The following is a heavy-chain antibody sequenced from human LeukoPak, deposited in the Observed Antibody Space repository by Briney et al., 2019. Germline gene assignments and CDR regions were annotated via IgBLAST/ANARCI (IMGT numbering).Heavy chain of an antibody. CDR1: GYTFTNYY. J-gene: IGHJ3*02. CDR2: IKPGGDNT. Sequence: ASVKVSCKAFGYTFTNYYIHWVRQAPGQGLEWRGLIKPGGDNTNYAQNFQGRVTMTRDTSASTVYMELSSLRSEDTAIYYCARIRDGYNDAYDIWGQGTVVTVPS. V-gene: IGHV1-46*01. CDR3: ARIRDGYNDAYDI. D-gene: IGHD5-24*01.